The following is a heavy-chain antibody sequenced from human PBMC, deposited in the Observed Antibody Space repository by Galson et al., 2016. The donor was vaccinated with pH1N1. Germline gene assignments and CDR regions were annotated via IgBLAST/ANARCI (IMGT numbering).Heavy chain of an antibody. CDR1: GYIFTKYY. Sequence: SVKVSCKASGYIFTKYYMYWVRQAPGLGLEWMRVIDPSGGTTSYAQKFQGRVTMTSYTSTSTVYMELSSLRSEDTAVYYCARDFRACRGGFCFSSRDYWGQGTLVTVSS. D-gene: IGHD2-15*01. CDR3: ARDFRACRGGFCFSSRDY. J-gene: IGHJ4*02. V-gene: IGHV1-46*01. CDR2: IDPSGGTT.